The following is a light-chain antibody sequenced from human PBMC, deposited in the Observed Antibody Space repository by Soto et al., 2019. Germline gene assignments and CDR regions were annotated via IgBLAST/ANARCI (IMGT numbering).Light chain of an antibody. J-gene: IGKJ1*01. CDR1: QGIRDD. CDR2: AAS. CDR3: LQQNSYPWT. V-gene: IGKV1-17*01. Sequence: DIQLTQSPSSLSAAVGDRFTITCRASQGIRDDLGWYQQKAGEAPRRLIYAASSLQSGVPSRFSGSGSGTEFTLTISSLQPEDFATYYCLQQNSYPWTFGQGTKVDIK.